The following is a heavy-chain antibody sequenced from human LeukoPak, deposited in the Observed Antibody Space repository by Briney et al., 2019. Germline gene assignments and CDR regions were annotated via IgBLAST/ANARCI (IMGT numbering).Heavy chain of an antibody. D-gene: IGHD5-12*01. CDR2: INHSGST. J-gene: IGHJ4*02. CDR1: GGSFSGYY. Sequence: SETLSLTCAVYGGSFSGYYWSWIRQPPGKGLEWIGEINHSGSTNYNPSLKSRVTISVDTSKNQFSLKLSSVTAADTAVYYCARDSYGYGDNWGQGTLVTVSS. V-gene: IGHV4-34*01. CDR3: ARDSYGYGDN.